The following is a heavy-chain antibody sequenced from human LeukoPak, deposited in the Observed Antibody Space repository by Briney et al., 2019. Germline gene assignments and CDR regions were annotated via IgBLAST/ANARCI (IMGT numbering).Heavy chain of an antibody. Sequence: GGSLRLSCPASAFIFSSYAMSWVRQAPGKGLEWISAISGSGGNTYYTDSVKGRFTISRDNSRNTLHLQMNSLRDEDTAVYYCAKSFSVGYSSGWYVAAYYFDYWGQGTLVTVSS. CDR2: ISGSGGNT. D-gene: IGHD6-19*01. CDR1: AFIFSSYA. V-gene: IGHV3-23*01. CDR3: AKSFSVGYSSGWYVAAYYFDY. J-gene: IGHJ4*02.